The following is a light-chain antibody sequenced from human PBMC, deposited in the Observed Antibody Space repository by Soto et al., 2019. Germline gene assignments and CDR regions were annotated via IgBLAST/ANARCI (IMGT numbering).Light chain of an antibody. CDR2: DVS. J-gene: IGLJ1*01. Sequence: QSALTQPRSVSGSPGQSVTISCTGTSSDVGGYNYVSWYQQHPGKAPKLMIYDVSKRPSGVPDRFSGSKSGNTASLTISGLQAEDEADYYCCSYAGSYYVFGNRTKLTVL. V-gene: IGLV2-11*01. CDR3: CSYAGSYYV. CDR1: SSDVGGYNY.